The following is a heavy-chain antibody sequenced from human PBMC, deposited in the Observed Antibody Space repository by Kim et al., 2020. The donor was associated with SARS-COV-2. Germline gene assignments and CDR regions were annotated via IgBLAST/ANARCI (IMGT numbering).Heavy chain of an antibody. CDR1: GGSFSGYY. D-gene: IGHD6-13*01. CDR2: INHSGST. V-gene: IGHV4-34*01. Sequence: SETLSLTCAVYGGSFSGYYWSWIRQPPGKGLEWIGEINHSGSTNYNPSLKSRVTISVDTSKNQFSLKLSSVTAADTAVYYCARGRIAAVDYWGQGTLVTV. J-gene: IGHJ4*02. CDR3: ARGRIAAVDY.